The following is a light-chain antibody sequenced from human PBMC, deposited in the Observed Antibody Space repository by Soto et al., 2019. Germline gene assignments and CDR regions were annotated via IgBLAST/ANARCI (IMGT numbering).Light chain of an antibody. CDR1: SSDVGGYDH. CDR3: SSYTNKDTLL. CDR2: DVT. Sequence: QSALTQPASVSGSHGQSITISCTGTSSDVGGYDHVSWYQQHPGKAPKLIIYDVTVRPSGISPRFSGSKSDNTASLAVSGLQPEDDADYYCSSYTNKDTLLFGGGTKLTVL. V-gene: IGLV2-14*03. J-gene: IGLJ3*02.